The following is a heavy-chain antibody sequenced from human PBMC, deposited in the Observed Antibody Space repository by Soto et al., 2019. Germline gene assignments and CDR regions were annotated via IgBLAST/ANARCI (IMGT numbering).Heavy chain of an antibody. CDR1: GFTFSNYW. CDR2: INGDGSTT. D-gene: IGHD3-22*01. J-gene: IGHJ4*02. Sequence: PGGSLRLSCAASGFTFSNYWMHWVRQAPGKGLVWISRINGDGSTTSYADSVKGRFTISRDNAKNTLYLQMNSLRAEDTAVYYCAREGGSYYYDSSGYYYPYWGQGTLVTVSS. CDR3: AREGGSYYYDSSGYYYPY. V-gene: IGHV3-74*01.